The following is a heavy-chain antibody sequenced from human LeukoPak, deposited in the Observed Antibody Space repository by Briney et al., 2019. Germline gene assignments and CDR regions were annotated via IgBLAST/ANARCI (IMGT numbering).Heavy chain of an antibody. V-gene: IGHV3-74*01. J-gene: IGHJ4*02. CDR1: GNYW. CDR3: ARGTAGYHSSYFDY. Sequence: GGSLRLSCAASGNYWMHWARQAPGKGLVWVSHVNSDGSWTSHADSVKGRFTISRDNAENTLYLQMNSLRAEDTAVYYCARGTAGYHSSYFDYWGQGTLVTVSS. D-gene: IGHD3-16*02. CDR2: VNSDGSWT.